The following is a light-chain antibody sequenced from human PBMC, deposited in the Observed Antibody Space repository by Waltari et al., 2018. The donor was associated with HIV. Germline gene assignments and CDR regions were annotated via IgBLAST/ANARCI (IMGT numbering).Light chain of an antibody. J-gene: IGLJ2*01. Sequence: QSVLTQPPSASVPPGQSVPISSSGSSSTIGSNTVNWCQQLPGTAPKLLIYSKNQRPSGVPDRFSGSKSGTAASLAISGLQSEDEADYYCAAWDDSLNGVVFGGGTKLTVL. V-gene: IGLV1-44*01. CDR1: SSTIGSNT. CDR3: AAWDDSLNGVV. CDR2: SKN.